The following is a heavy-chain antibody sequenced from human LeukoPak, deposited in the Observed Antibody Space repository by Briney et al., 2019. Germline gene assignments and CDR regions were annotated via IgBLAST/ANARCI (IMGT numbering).Heavy chain of an antibody. J-gene: IGHJ4*02. D-gene: IGHD3-22*01. CDR1: GGSFSGYY. Sequence: SETLSLTCAVYGGSFSGYYCSWIRQPPGKGLEWIGEINHSGNTNSNPSLNSRVTMSVDTSKNQFSLKLSSVTAADTAVYYCARVESSSSGYLMGVHFDYWGQGTLVTVSS. CDR2: INHSGNT. V-gene: IGHV4-34*01. CDR3: ARVESSSSGYLMGVHFDY.